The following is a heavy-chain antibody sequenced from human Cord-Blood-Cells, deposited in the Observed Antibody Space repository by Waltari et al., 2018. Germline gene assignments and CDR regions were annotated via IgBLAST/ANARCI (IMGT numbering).Heavy chain of an antibody. CDR3: ARGTGEYYFDY. D-gene: IGHD7-27*01. Sequence: EVQLVESGGGLVQPGGSLRLSCAASGFTFSSYEMNWVRQAPGKGLEWVSYISSSGSTIYYAGSVKGRFTISRDNAKNSLYLQMNSLRAEDTAVYYCARGTGEYYFDYWGQGTLVTVSS. CDR2: ISSSGSTI. CDR1: GFTFSSYE. V-gene: IGHV3-48*03. J-gene: IGHJ4*02.